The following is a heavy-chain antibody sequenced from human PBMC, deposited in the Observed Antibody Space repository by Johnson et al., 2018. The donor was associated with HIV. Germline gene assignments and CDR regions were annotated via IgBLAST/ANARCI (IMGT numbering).Heavy chain of an antibody. V-gene: IGHV3-30*03. D-gene: IGHD3-22*01. CDR3: ARGFVRISMILVADAFDL. Sequence: QVQLVESGGGVVQPGRSLRLSCVASGFTFSNYGMHWVRQAPGKGLEWVAVISYDGSIKYYADSVKGRFTISRDNSKNTLHLQMNSLRGEDTALYYCARGFVRISMILVADAFDLWGQGTMVTVSS. J-gene: IGHJ3*01. CDR1: GFTFSNYG. CDR2: ISYDGSIK.